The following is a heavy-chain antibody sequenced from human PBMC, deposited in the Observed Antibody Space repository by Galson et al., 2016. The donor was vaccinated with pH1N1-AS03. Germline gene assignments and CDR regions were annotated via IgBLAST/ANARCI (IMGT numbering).Heavy chain of an antibody. CDR3: ATGVASVTGSGALGY. V-gene: IGHV3-48*03. CDR2: ISSSGTTV. J-gene: IGHJ4*02. D-gene: IGHD3-10*01. CDR1: GFTFSRYE. Sequence: SLRLSCAVSGFTFSRYEMNWVRQAPGKGLEWISYISSSGTTVYYADSVRGRFTISRDSATDSVHLRMDNLRIEDTAVYYCATGVASVTGSGALGYWSQGMLVAVSS.